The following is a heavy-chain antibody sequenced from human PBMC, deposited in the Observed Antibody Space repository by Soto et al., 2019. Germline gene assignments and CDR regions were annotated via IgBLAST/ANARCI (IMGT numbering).Heavy chain of an antibody. CDR1: GYTFTGYY. Sequence: APVKVSCKASGYTFTGYYMHWVRQAPGQGLEWMGWINPNSGGTNYAQKFQGWVTMTRDTSISTAYMELSRLRSDDTAVYYCARDPGDTYYYDSSGYFYGYYYGMDVWGQGTTVTVSS. V-gene: IGHV1-2*04. J-gene: IGHJ6*02. D-gene: IGHD3-22*01. CDR2: INPNSGGT. CDR3: ARDPGDTYYYDSSGYFYGYYYGMDV.